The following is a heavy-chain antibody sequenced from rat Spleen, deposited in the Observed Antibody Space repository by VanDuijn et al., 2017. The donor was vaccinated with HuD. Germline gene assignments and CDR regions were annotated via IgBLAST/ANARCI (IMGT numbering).Heavy chain of an antibody. V-gene: IGHV5-31*01. Sequence: EVQLVESGGGLVQPGRSLKLSCVASGFTFNNYWMTWIRQAPGKGLEWVASITNTGGSTYYRDSVKGRFTISRDNAQNTLYLQMNSLRSEDTATYYCTRGYAHFWGQGVMVTVSS. CDR3: TRGYAHF. CDR2: ITNTGGST. CDR1: GFTFNNYW. D-gene: IGHD1-12*01. J-gene: IGHJ2*01.